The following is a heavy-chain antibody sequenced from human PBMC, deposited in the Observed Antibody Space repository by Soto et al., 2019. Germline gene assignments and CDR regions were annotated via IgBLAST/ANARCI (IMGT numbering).Heavy chain of an antibody. V-gene: IGHV4-59*05. CDR3: GPRGAVADPRGY. D-gene: IGHD6-19*01. CDR1: GGSLSGYE. CDR2: VSDYTSG. J-gene: IGHJ4*02. Sequence: SETPSLTCILFGGSLSGYEWAWIRESPARGLQYIGAVSDYTSGDSNPSFRSRVSISMDSSKRQFSLSLHSVTAADTATYYCGPRGAVADPRGYWGQGTLVTVSS.